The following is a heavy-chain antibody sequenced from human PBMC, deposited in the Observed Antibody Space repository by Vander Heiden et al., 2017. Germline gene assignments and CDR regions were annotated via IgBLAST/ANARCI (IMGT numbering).Heavy chain of an antibody. CDR1: GCSISRGDSY. V-gene: IGHV4-30-4*01. Sequence: QVQLQESGPGLVKPSQTLSLTCTVSGCSISRGDSYWSWIRQPPGTGLEWIGYIYYSGSTYYNPSLKSRVTISVDTSKNQFSLKLSSVTAADTAVYYCARDHGSGIKYYYYYGMDVWGQGTTVTVSS. D-gene: IGHD6-25*01. CDR2: IYYSGST. J-gene: IGHJ6*02. CDR3: ARDHGSGIKYYYYYGMDV.